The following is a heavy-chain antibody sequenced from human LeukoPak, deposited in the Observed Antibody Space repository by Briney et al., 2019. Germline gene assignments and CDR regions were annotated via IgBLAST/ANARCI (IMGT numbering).Heavy chain of an antibody. D-gene: IGHD2-2*01. V-gene: IGHV3-7*01. CDR1: GFTFSSYW. CDR2: IKEDGSQK. Sequence: GGSLRLSCAASGFTFSSYWMSWVRQAPGKGLEWVANIKEDGSQKYYGDSVKGRFTISRDNAKNSLYLQMNSLRAEYAAVYSCARLGSPAAEDSWGQGTLATVSS. CDR3: ARLGSPAAEDS. J-gene: IGHJ4*02.